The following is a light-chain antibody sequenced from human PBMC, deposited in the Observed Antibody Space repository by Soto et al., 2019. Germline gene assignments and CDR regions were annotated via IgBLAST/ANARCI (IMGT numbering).Light chain of an antibody. J-gene: IGLJ2*01. CDR1: SSDVGCYNF. Sequence: QSALTQPASVSGSPGQSITISCTGTSSDVGCYNFVSWYQQHPGKAPKLMIHEGSKRPSGVSNRFSGSKSGNTASLTISGLQAEDEADYYCCSYAGSVVFGGGTKLTVL. CDR3: CSYAGSVV. CDR2: EGS. V-gene: IGLV2-23*01.